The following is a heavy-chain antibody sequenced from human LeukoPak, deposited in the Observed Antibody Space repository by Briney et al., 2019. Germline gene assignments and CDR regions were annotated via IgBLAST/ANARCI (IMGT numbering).Heavy chain of an antibody. V-gene: IGHV3-23*01. D-gene: IGHD4-17*01. CDR2: ISAGADST. Sequence: GRTLRLSCAASTFTFSSYAMSWVRHAPGKGREWVSAISAGADSTYYADSVQGRFTISRDNSKNTLFLQMSGLRAEDTAVYFCARGAYGDYDSWGQGTLVSVSS. J-gene: IGHJ5*01. CDR1: TFTFSSYA. CDR3: ARGAYGDYDS.